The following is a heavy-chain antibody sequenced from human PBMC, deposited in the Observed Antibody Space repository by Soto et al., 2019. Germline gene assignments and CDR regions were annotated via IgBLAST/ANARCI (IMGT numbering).Heavy chain of an antibody. D-gene: IGHD7-27*01. Sequence: QVQLQESGPGLVKPSETLSLTCTVSGGSISSYYWSWIRQPPGKGLEWIGYIYYSGSTNYNPSLKSRVTISVHTSKNQFSLKLSSVTAADTAVYYCARAELGSAFDIWGQGTMVTVSS. CDR1: GGSISSYY. J-gene: IGHJ3*02. V-gene: IGHV4-59*01. CDR3: ARAELGSAFDI. CDR2: IYYSGST.